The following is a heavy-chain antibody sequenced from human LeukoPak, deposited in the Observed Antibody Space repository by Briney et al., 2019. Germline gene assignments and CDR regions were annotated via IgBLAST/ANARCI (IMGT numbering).Heavy chain of an antibody. D-gene: IGHD4-11*01. CDR1: GGSFSGYY. J-gene: IGHJ4*02. CDR2: INHSGST. Sequence: PSETLSLTCAVYGGSFSGYYWSWIRQPPGKGLEWIGEINHSGSTNYNPSLKSRVTISVDTSKNQSSLKLSSVTAADTAVYYCARRMTTVTTRFDYWGQGTLVTVSS. V-gene: IGHV4-34*01. CDR3: ARRMTTVTTRFDY.